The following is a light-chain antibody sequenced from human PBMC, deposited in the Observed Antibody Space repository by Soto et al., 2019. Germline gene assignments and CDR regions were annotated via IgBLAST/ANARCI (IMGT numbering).Light chain of an antibody. V-gene: IGKV3-20*01. J-gene: IGKJ1*01. CDR1: QSLSSGY. Sequence: IGLTQSPATLSSFPGDRVTLSCRASQSLSSGYLAWYQQKFGQAPRLLIYDASRRATGIPERFSGSGSGTDFTLTISRLEPEDFAVYYCQQYGSSPWTFGQGTKVDIK. CDR2: DAS. CDR3: QQYGSSPWT.